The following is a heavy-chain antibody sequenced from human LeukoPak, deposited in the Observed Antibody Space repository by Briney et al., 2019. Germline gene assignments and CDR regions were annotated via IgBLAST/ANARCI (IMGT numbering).Heavy chain of an antibody. D-gene: IGHD6-19*01. CDR3: ARETGYSSGWYTNWFDP. CDR2: IYYSGST. CDR1: GGSISSYY. Sequence: SETLSLTCTVSGGSISSYYWSWIRQPPGKGLEWIEYIYYSGSTNYNPSLKSRVTISVDTSKNQFSLKLSSVTAADTAVYYCARETGYSSGWYTNWFDPWGQGTLVTVSS. V-gene: IGHV4-59*01. J-gene: IGHJ5*02.